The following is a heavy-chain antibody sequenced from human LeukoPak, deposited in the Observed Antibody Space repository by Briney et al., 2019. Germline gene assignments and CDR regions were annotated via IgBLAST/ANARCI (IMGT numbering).Heavy chain of an antibody. V-gene: IGHV3-7*01. D-gene: IGHD3-9*01. CDR3: ARGVGFYYDILTGYSGI. Sequence: PGGSLRLSCAASGFTFSSYWMNWVRQAPGKGLEWVANIKQDGSEKYYVDSVKGRFTISRDNAKNSLYLQMNSLRAEDTAVYYCARGVGFYYDILTGYSGIWGQGTLVTVSS. CDR2: IKQDGSEK. CDR1: GFTFSSYW. J-gene: IGHJ4*02.